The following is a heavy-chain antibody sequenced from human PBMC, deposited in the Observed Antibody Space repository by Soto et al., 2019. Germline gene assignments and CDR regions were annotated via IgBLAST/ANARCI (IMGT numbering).Heavy chain of an antibody. CDR3: ARELLFYXSDGFSWDDAFDI. Sequence: PSETLSLTCAVSGGSLSSSAYSWSWIRQPPGKGLEWIGFIYQSGSTYYNPSLKSRVTMSLDRPKNQFSLKLSSVTAADTAVYYCARELLFYXSDGFSWDDAFDIWGQGTMVTVSS. J-gene: IGHJ3*02. CDR2: IYQSGST. V-gene: IGHV4-30-2*01. D-gene: IGHD3-22*01. CDR1: GGSLSSSAYS.